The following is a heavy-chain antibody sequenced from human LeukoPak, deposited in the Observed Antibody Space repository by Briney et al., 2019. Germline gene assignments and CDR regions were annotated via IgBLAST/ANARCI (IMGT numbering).Heavy chain of an antibody. CDR2: ISAYNGNT. V-gene: IGHV1-18*01. Sequence: ASVKVSCKASGYTFTSYGISWVRQAPGQGLEWMGWISAYNGNTNYAQKLQGRVTMTTDTSTSTAYMELRSLRSDDTAVYYCARDGEEDFWGGSNWFDPWGQGTLVTVSS. D-gene: IGHD3-3*01. CDR3: ARDGEEDFWGGSNWFDP. J-gene: IGHJ5*02. CDR1: GYTFTSYG.